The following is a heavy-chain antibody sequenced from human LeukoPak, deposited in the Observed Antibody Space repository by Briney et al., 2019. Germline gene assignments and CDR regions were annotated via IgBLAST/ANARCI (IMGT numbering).Heavy chain of an antibody. J-gene: IGHJ6*03. V-gene: IGHV1-69*13. Sequence: SVKLSCKASGGTFSSYAINWVRQAPGQGLEWMGGISPISGTTNYAQKFQGRVTITADESTSTAYMELSSLRSEEPAVYYCAASVVPAPKGDYYYYMVVWGKGTTFTVS. CDR3: AASVVPAPKGDYYYYMVV. D-gene: IGHD2-2*01. CDR1: GGTFSSYA. CDR2: ISPISGTT.